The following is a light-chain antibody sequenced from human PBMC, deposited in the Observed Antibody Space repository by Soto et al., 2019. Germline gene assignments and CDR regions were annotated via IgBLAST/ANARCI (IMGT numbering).Light chain of an antibody. CDR1: QSISTE. CDR2: SAS. J-gene: IGKJ2*01. Sequence: EIVMTQSPATLSVSPGERATLSCRASQSISTELAWYQQKPGQPPRLLIYSASTRATGVPARFTGSGSGSEFTLTIGGLQSEDFAVYYGQRGQNTPLTFGQGTRRE. CDR3: QRGQNTPLT. V-gene: IGKV3-15*01.